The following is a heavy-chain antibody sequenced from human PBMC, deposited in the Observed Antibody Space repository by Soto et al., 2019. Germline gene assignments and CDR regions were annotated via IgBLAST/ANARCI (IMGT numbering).Heavy chain of an antibody. V-gene: IGHV1-24*01. Sequence: QVQLVQSGAEVKKPGASVKVSCKVSGYTLTELSMHWVRHAPGKGLEWMGGFDPEDGETSYAQKFQGRVTMTEDASTDTAYMELRSLRSEDTAVYYCATTQRDLPPHSKDSSSWYSRLYYGMDVWGQGTTVTVSS. J-gene: IGHJ6*02. CDR2: FDPEDGET. D-gene: IGHD6-13*01. CDR3: ATTQRDLPPHSKDSSSWYSRLYYGMDV. CDR1: GYTLTELS.